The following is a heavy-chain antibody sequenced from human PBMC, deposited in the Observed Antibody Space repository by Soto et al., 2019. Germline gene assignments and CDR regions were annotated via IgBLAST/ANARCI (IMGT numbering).Heavy chain of an antibody. Sequence: GGSLRLSCAASGFTFSSYAMSWVRQAPGKGLEWVSAISGSGGSTYYADSVKGRFTISRDNSKNTLYLQMNSLRAEDTAVYYCAKEGEGYCSGTSCWVDYWGQGTLVTVSS. J-gene: IGHJ4*02. V-gene: IGHV3-23*01. CDR3: AKEGEGYCSGTSCWVDY. CDR2: ISGSGGST. D-gene: IGHD2-2*01. CDR1: GFTFSSYA.